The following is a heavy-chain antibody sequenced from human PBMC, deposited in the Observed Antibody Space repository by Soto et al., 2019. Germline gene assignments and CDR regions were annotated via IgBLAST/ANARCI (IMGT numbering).Heavy chain of an antibody. Sequence: SETPSITCPVAGAFIYNSGYFCSLIRQPPGKGLEWIGHIHNSGSPYNNPSLKSRVTISADTSKNQFSLKLTSVTAADTAVYYCARRYFDWLLSGRSWFDPWGQGTLVTVS. D-gene: IGHD3-9*01. CDR3: ARRYFDWLLSGRSWFDP. CDR2: IHNSGSP. CDR1: GAFIYNSGYF. J-gene: IGHJ5*02. V-gene: IGHV4-30-4*01.